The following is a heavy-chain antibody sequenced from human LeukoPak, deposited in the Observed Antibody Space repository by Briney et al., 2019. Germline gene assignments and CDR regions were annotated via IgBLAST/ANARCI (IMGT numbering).Heavy chain of an antibody. CDR2: ISSSSSTI. CDR3: AREALAHWDPPLDY. J-gene: IGHJ4*02. D-gene: IGHD7-27*01. V-gene: IGHV3-48*02. CDR1: GFTFSSYS. Sequence: PGGSLRLSCAASGFTFSSYSMNWVRQAPGKGLEWVSYISSSSSTIYYADSVKGRFTISRDNAKNSLYLQMNSLRDEDTAVYYCAREALAHWDPPLDYWGQGTLVTVSS.